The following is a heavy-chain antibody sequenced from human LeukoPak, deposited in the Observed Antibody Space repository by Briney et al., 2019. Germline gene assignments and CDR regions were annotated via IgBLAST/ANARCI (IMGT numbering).Heavy chain of an antibody. Sequence: PSETLSLTCTVSGGSICSYYWSWIRQPPGKGLEWIGYIYYSGSTNYNPSLKSRVTISVDTSKNQFSLKLSSVTAADTAVYYCARVRESYYDFWSGYPDGGYFDYWGQGTLVTVSS. CDR1: GGSICSYY. V-gene: IGHV4-59*01. CDR3: ARVRESYYDFWSGYPDGGYFDY. J-gene: IGHJ4*02. CDR2: IYYSGST. D-gene: IGHD3-3*01.